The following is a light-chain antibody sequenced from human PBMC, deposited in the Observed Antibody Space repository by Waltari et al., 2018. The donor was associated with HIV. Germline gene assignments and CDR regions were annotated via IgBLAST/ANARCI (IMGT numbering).Light chain of an antibody. CDR2: EVF. J-gene: IGLJ1*01. CDR1: ASDIRYFDH. CDR3: CSYAGTYTYV. V-gene: IGLV2-11*01. Sequence: QSALTQPRSVSGSPVQSVTISSTGNASDIRYFDHLSWYQQYPGKAPQVIIYEVFQRPSGVPDRFTASKSGITASLTISGLQDEDEADYYCCSYAGTYTYVFGSGTTVTVL.